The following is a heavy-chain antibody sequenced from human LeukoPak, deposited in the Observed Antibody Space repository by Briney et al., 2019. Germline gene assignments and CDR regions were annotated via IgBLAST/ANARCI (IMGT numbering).Heavy chain of an antibody. Sequence: GASVKVSCKASGYTFTSYAMHWVRQAPGQRLEWMGWINAGNGNTKYSQKFQGRVTITRDTSASTAYMELSRLRSDDTAVYYCARELSHKVPGSHPPDPWGQGTLVTVSS. CDR2: INAGNGNT. CDR1: GYTFTSYA. CDR3: ARELSHKVPGSHPPDP. V-gene: IGHV1-3*01. J-gene: IGHJ5*02. D-gene: IGHD3-10*01.